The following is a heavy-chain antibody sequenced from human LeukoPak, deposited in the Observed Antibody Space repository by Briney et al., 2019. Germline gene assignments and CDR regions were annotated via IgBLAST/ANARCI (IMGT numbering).Heavy chain of an antibody. Sequence: PGGSLRLSCAASGFTVSSNYMSWVRQAPGKGLEWVSAISGSGGSTYYADSVKGRFTISRDNSKNTLYLQMNSLRAEDTAVYYCAKTRLLWFGESRDMDYWGQGTLVTVSS. V-gene: IGHV3-23*01. CDR3: AKTRLLWFGESRDMDY. D-gene: IGHD3-10*01. CDR1: GFTVSSNY. CDR2: ISGSGGST. J-gene: IGHJ4*02.